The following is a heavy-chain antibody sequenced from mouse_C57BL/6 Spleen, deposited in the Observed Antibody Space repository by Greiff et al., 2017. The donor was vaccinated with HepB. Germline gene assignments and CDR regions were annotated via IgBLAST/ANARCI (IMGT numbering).Heavy chain of an antibody. J-gene: IGHJ2*01. Sequence: EVKLMESAGGLVQPGRSMKLSCTASGFTFSDYYMAWVRQVPEKGLEWVANINYDGSSTYYLDSLKSRFIISRDNAKNILYLQMSSLKSEDTSTYYCARVPDYGSYYFDYWGQGTTLTVSS. D-gene: IGHD1-1*02. CDR1: GFTFSDYY. V-gene: IGHV5-16*01. CDR3: ARVPDYGSYYFDY. CDR2: INYDGSST.